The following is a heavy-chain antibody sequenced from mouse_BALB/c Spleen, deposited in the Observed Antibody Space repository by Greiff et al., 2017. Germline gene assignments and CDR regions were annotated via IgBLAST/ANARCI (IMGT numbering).Heavy chain of an antibody. J-gene: IGHJ3*01. D-gene: IGHD4-1*01. Sequence: EVMLVESGGGLVQPGGSRKLSCAASGFTFSDYGMAWVRQAPGKGPEWVAFISNLAYSIYYADTVTGRFTISRENAKNTLYLEMSSLRSEDTAMYYCAREGRTGTAWFAYWGQGTLVTVSA. CDR2: ISNLAYSI. CDR1: GFTFSDYG. CDR3: AREGRTGTAWFAY. V-gene: IGHV5-15*02.